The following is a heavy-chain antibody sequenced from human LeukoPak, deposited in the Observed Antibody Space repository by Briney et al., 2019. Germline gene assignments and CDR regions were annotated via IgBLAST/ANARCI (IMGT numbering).Heavy chain of an antibody. CDR3: ARDPGYSYAFDI. Sequence: ASVKVSCKASGYTFTSHYMHWVRQAPGQGLEWMGRINPSSGDTEYGQRFQGRVTLTRDTSSSTANMELRRLRSDDTAVYYCARDPGYSYAFDIWGQGTVVIVSS. CDR2: INPSSGDT. V-gene: IGHV1-2*06. CDR1: GYTFTSHY. D-gene: IGHD2-21*01. J-gene: IGHJ3*02.